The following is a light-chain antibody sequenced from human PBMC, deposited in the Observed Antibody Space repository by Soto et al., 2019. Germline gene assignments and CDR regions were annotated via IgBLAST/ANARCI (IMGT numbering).Light chain of an antibody. Sequence: EIVMTQSPATLSVSPGERATLSCRASQSVSSNLAWYQQKPGQAPRLLIYGASTRATGIPARFSGSGSGTEFTLTISSLQSEDFAVYYCQQYNNWPPVTFVQGTKVEIK. CDR2: GAS. J-gene: IGKJ1*01. V-gene: IGKV3-15*01. CDR1: QSVSSN. CDR3: QQYNNWPPVT.